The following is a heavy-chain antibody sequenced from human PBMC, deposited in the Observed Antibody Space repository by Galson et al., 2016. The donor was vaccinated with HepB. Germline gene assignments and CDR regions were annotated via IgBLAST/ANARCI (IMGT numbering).Heavy chain of an antibody. Sequence: SLRLSCAASGFTFSFHGMNWVRQAPGEGLEWVSCIVSTSNYVYYADSVKGRFTISRDNAKNSLYLEMNSLRVEDTAVYYGARDLRRYFGMDVWGKGTTVTVSS. CDR2: IVSTSNYV. CDR3: ARDLRRYFGMDV. V-gene: IGHV3-21*01. CDR1: GFTFSFHG. D-gene: IGHD3-9*01. J-gene: IGHJ6*04.